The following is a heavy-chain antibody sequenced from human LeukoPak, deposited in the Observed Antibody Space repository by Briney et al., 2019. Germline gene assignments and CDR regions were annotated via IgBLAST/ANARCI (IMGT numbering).Heavy chain of an antibody. J-gene: IGHJ4*02. V-gene: IGHV3-33*06. CDR1: GFTFSRNG. D-gene: IGHD4/OR15-4a*01. CDR2: IWYDGSNE. Sequence: GGSLRLSCAASGFTFSRNGMHWVRLAPGKGLEWVAVIWYDGSNEYYADSVKGRFTVSRDNSKNTMYLQMNSLRAEDTAVYYCAKDRDYIMGIVDYWGQGTLVTVSS. CDR3: AKDRDYIMGIVDY.